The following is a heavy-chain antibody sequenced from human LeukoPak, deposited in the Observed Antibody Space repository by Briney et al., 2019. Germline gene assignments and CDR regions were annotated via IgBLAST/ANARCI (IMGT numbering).Heavy chain of an antibody. CDR1: GYTFTSYG. Sequence: GASVKVSCKASGYTFTSYGISWVRQAPGQGLEWMGWISAYNGNTNYAQKLQGRVTMTTDTSTSTAYMELRSLRSDDTAVYYCAREGLASRTADYYYYYYMDVWGKGTTVTVSS. D-gene: IGHD6-6*01. CDR3: AREGLASRTADYYYYYYMDV. V-gene: IGHV1-18*01. J-gene: IGHJ6*03. CDR2: ISAYNGNT.